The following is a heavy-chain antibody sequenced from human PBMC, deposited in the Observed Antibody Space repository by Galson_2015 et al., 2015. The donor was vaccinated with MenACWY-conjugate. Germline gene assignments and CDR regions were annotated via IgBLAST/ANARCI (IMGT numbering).Heavy chain of an antibody. Sequence: SLRLSCAASGFTFSSYWMHWVRQAPRKGLVWVSRINSDGSSTSCADSVKGRFTISRDNAKNTLYLQMNSLRAEDTAVYYCARTGGSPPRGFDYWGQGTLATVSS. D-gene: IGHD1-26*01. CDR1: GFTFSSYW. V-gene: IGHV3-74*01. J-gene: IGHJ4*02. CDR2: INSDGSST. CDR3: ARTGGSPPRGFDY.